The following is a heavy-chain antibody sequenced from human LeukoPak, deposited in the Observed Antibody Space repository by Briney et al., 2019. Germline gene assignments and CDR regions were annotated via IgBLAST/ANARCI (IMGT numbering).Heavy chain of an antibody. J-gene: IGHJ1*01. CDR2: IYYSGST. V-gene: IGHV4-39*01. Sequence: SETLSLTCTVSGGSISSSNYYWGWIRQPPGKGLEWIRSIYYSGSTYYNPSLKSRVTISVDTSKNQFSLRLSSVTAADTAVYYCARHGFYYGSGSLEYFQHWGQGTLVTVSS. CDR3: ARHGFYYGSGSLEYFQH. D-gene: IGHD3-10*01. CDR1: GGSISSSNYY.